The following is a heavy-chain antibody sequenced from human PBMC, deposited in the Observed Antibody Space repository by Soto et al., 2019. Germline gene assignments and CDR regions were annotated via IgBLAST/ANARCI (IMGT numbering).Heavy chain of an antibody. CDR2: INRNGGST. CDR3: ARSVSSSWYLFDY. Sequence: GGSLRLSCAASGFTFDDYGMSWVRQAPGKGLEWVSGINRNGGSTGYAESIKGRFTISRDNAKNSLYLQMNSLRAEDTTLYYCARSVSSSWYLFDYWGQGTLVTAPQ. V-gene: IGHV3-20*04. D-gene: IGHD6-13*01. CDR1: GFTFDDYG. J-gene: IGHJ4*02.